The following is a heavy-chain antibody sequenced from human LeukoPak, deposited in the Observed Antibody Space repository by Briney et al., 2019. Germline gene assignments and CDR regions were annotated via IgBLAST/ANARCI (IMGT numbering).Heavy chain of an antibody. CDR3: ARQGSSSRIRTFDY. CDR1: GGSFSGYY. V-gene: IGHV4-59*08. J-gene: IGHJ4*02. Sequence: PSETLSLTCAVYGGSFSGYYWSWIRQPPGKGLEWIGYIYYSGSTNYNPSLKSRVTISVDTSKNQFSLKLSSVTAADTAVYYCARQGSSSRIRTFDYWGQGTLVTVSS. CDR2: IYYSGST. D-gene: IGHD6-19*01.